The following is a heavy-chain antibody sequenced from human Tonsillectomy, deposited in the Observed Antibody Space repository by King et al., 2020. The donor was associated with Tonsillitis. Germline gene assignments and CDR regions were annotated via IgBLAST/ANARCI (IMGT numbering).Heavy chain of an antibody. CDR3: AKPSYASSGWWFDY. Sequence: VQLVESGGGVVQPGRSLRLSCAASGFTFSSYGMHWVRQAPGKGLEWVAVISYDGSNKYYADSVKGRFTISRDNSKNTLYLQMNSLRAEDTAVYYCAKPSYASSGWWFDYWGQGTLVTVSS. CDR2: ISYDGSNK. J-gene: IGHJ4*02. D-gene: IGHD3-22*01. CDR1: GFTFSSYG. V-gene: IGHV3-30*18.